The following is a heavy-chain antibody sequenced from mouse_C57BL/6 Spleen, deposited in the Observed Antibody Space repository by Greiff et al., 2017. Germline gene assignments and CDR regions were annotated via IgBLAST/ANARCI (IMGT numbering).Heavy chain of an antibody. CDR1: GYTFTDYY. Sequence: EVQLQQSGPELVKPGASVKISCKASGYTFTDYYMNWVKQSHGKSLEWIGDINPNNGGTSYNQKFKGKATLTVDKSSSTAYMELRSLTSEDSAVYYCAVWLRLRGFAYWGQGTLVTVSA. V-gene: IGHV1-26*01. CDR3: AVWLRLRGFAY. D-gene: IGHD3-2*02. CDR2: INPNNGGT. J-gene: IGHJ3*01.